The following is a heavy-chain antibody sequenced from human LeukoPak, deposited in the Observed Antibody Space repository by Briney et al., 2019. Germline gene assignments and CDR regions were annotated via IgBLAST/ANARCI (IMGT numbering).Heavy chain of an antibody. J-gene: IGHJ6*02. CDR3: ARNKAITAFFGMDV. Sequence: GGSLRLSCAASGFTFSSYSMNWVRQAPGKGLEWVSYISSSSSTIYYADSVKGRFTISRDNSRDTLYLQINSLRPEDTALYYCARNKAITAFFGMDVWGQGTTIIVSS. CDR1: GFTFSSYS. CDR2: ISSSSSTI. D-gene: IGHD2/OR15-2a*01. V-gene: IGHV3-48*01.